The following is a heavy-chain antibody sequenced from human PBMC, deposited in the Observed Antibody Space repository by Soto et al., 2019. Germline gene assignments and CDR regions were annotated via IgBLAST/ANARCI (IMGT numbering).Heavy chain of an antibody. V-gene: IGHV1-8*01. Sequence: ASVKVSCKASGYTFTSYDINWVRQATGQGLEWMGWMNPNSGNTGYAQKFQGRVTMPRNTSISTAYMELSSLRSEDTAVYYCARGSRTALVWLLPDYYYYYMDFWGKATTVTGSS. D-gene: IGHD3-3*01. CDR3: ARGSRTALVWLLPDYYYYYMDF. CDR1: GYTFTSYD. CDR2: MNPNSGNT. J-gene: IGHJ6*03.